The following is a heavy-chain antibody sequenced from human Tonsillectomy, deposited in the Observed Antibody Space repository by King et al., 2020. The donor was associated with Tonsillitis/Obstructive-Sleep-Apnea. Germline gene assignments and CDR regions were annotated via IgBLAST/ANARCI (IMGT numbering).Heavy chain of an antibody. V-gene: IGHV3-49*05. CDR2: MRSKAYGGTT. CDR3: TRLNYDFWSGYLFPNYYYYYMDV. D-gene: IGHD3-3*01. Sequence: VQLVESGGGLVKPGRSLRLSCTASGFTFGDYAMSWFRQAPGKGLEWVGFMRSKAYGGTTEYAASVKGRFTISRDDSKSIAYLQMNSLKTEDTAVYYCTRLNYDFWSGYLFPNYYYYYMDVWGKGTTVTVSS. J-gene: IGHJ6*03. CDR1: GFTFGDYA.